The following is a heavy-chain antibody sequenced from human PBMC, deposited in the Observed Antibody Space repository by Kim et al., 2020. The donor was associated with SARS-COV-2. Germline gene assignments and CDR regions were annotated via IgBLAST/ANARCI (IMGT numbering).Heavy chain of an antibody. CDR3: ARWVAGSVEYYFDY. J-gene: IGHJ4*02. CDR1: GYSFTGYY. CDR2: LNPYSGGT. D-gene: IGHD6-19*01. V-gene: IGHV1-2*02. Sequence: ASVKVSCKASGYSFTGYYMHWVRQAPGQGLEWMGWLNPYSGGTTYAQKFQGRVTMTRDTSTSTAYMELSRLRSDDTAVYYCARWVAGSVEYYFDYWGQGTLVTVSS.